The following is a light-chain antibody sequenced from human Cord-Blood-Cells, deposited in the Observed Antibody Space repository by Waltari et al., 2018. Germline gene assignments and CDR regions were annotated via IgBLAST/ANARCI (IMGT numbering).Light chain of an antibody. CDR2: RNK. Sequence: QSVLTQPPYASRTPGQSVTISCSGTSATTGSNPVTWSQQRPGTAPKLLIYRNKQPPSVVPDRFSGSKSGTSASLAISVLRSEDEADYYCAAWDDSLSGPWVFGGGTKLTVL. J-gene: IGLJ3*02. CDR3: AAWDDSLSGPWV. CDR1: SATTGSNP. V-gene: IGLV1-47*01.